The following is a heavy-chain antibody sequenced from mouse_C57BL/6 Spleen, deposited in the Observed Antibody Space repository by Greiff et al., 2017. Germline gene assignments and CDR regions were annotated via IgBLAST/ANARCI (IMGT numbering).Heavy chain of an antibody. Sequence: VQLQQSGAELVKPGASVKISCKASGYAFSSYWMNWVKQRPGKGLEWIGQIYPGDGDTNYNGKFKGKATLTADKSSSTAYMQLSSLTSEDSAVYFCAREDSSGLYYAMDYWGQGTSVTGSS. CDR2: IYPGDGDT. CDR3: AREDSSGLYYAMDY. J-gene: IGHJ4*01. CDR1: GYAFSSYW. V-gene: IGHV1-80*01. D-gene: IGHD3-2*02.